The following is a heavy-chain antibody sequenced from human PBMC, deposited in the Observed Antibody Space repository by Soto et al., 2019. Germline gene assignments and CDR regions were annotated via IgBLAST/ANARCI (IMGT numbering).Heavy chain of an antibody. V-gene: IGHV3-66*01. CDR3: VREPRNGGGGICSTMGAAFDI. CDR2: IYNEFT. J-gene: IGHJ3*02. D-gene: IGHD2-21*01. CDR1: GFTVTEIY. Sequence: EVQLVESGGGLVQPGGSLRLSCVASGFTVTEIYMNWVRQAPGKGLEWVSVIYNEFTDYADSVRGRFSISTDSSKNALYLQRTSRGAEDSVVYYGVREPRNGGGGICSTMGAAFDIWAKGQWSPSHQ.